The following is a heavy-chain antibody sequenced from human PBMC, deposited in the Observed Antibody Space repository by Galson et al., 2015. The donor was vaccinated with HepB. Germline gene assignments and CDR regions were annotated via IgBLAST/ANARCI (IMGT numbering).Heavy chain of an antibody. Sequence: SVKVSCKASGYTFTSYYMHWVRQAPGQGLEWMGIINPSGGSTSYAQKFQGRVTMTRDTSTSTVYMELSSLRSEDTAVYYCARDRTKLRYLDWLLQNWFDPWGQGTLVTVSS. D-gene: IGHD3-9*01. CDR2: INPSGGST. V-gene: IGHV1-46*01. CDR1: GYTFTSYY. CDR3: ARDRTKLRYLDWLLQNWFDP. J-gene: IGHJ5*02.